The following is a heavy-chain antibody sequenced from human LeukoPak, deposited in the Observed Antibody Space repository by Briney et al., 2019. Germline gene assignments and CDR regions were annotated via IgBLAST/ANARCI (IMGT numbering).Heavy chain of an antibody. D-gene: IGHD3-9*01. V-gene: IGHV1-2*02. Sequence: ASVKVSCKASGYTFTGYYMRWVRQAPGQGLEWMGWINPNSGGTNYAQKFQGRVTMTRDTSISTAYMELSRLRSDDTAVYYCAREHDILTGYYFPWGQGTLVTVSS. CDR2: INPNSGGT. J-gene: IGHJ5*02. CDR3: AREHDILTGYYFP. CDR1: GYTFTGYY.